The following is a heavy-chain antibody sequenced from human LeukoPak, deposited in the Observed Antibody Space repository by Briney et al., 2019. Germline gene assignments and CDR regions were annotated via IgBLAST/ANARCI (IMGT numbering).Heavy chain of an antibody. CDR3: ARDSGAFGY. CDR2: INTATTET. CDR1: GYTFTNYL. J-gene: IGHJ4*02. D-gene: IGHD2-15*01. Sequence: GASVKVSCKASGYTFTNYLIHWMRQAPGQSLQWMGWINTATTETKYSQNFQGRVTIARDTSATTAYMELSSLRSEDTAVYFCARDSGAFGYWGQGTLVTVSS. V-gene: IGHV1-3*04.